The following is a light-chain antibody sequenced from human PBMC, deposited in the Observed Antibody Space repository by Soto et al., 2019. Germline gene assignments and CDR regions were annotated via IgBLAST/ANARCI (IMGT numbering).Light chain of an antibody. Sequence: DIQMTQSPSTLSASVGDRVTITCRASQSISSWLAWYQQKPGKAPKLLIYKASSLESGVPSRFSGSGSGTEFTLTISSLQPDDPATYYCQQYNSYPCTFGQGTKLEIK. CDR2: KAS. CDR1: QSISSW. CDR3: QQYNSYPCT. J-gene: IGKJ2*02. V-gene: IGKV1-5*03.